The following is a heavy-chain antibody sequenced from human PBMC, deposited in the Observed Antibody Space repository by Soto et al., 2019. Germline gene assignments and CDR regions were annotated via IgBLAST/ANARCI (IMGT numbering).Heavy chain of an antibody. V-gene: IGHV5-51*01. J-gene: IGHJ6*02. CDR3: ARYWHSYSLNYYRGMDV. CDR1: GYSFSFYW. D-gene: IGHD5-18*01. Sequence: PGESLKISCKASGYSFSFYWIGWVRQMPGKGLEWMAIMYPDDSDIRYSPSFEAHVTISADKSISTAYLQWSSLKASDTAMYYCARYWHSYSLNYYRGMDVWGQGTTVTVSS. CDR2: MYPDDSDI.